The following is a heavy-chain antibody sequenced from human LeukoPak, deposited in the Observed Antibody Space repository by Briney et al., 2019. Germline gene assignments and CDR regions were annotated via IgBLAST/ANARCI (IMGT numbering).Heavy chain of an antibody. CDR1: GGSISGHY. Sequence: PSETLSLTCSVSGGSISGHYWSWIRQPPRKGLEWIGYIDYSGSTNNNPSLKSRVTISVDTSNNQLSLKLTSVTAADTAVYYCARESPVRDGYFYYYYMDVWGKGTTVTISS. V-gene: IGHV4-59*11. D-gene: IGHD5-24*01. CDR2: IDYSGST. CDR3: ARESPVRDGYFYYYYMDV. J-gene: IGHJ6*03.